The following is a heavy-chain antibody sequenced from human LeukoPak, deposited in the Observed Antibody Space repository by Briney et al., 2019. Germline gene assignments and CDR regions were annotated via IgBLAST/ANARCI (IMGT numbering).Heavy chain of an antibody. CDR2: ISSTSAYT. Sequence: GGSLRLSCAASGLTFSSYAMSWVRQAPGKGLEWVSRISSTSAYTSYADSVKGRFTVSRDNSKSTLCLQMNSLRAEDTAVYYCAKIPDYYDTSGNAFWGQGTLVTVSS. CDR1: GLTFSSYA. CDR3: AKIPDYYDTSGNAF. J-gene: IGHJ4*02. V-gene: IGHV3-23*01. D-gene: IGHD3-22*01.